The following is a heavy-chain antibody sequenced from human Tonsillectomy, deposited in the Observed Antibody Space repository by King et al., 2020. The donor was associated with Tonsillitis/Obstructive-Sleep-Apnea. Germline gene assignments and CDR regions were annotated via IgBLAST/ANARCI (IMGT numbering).Heavy chain of an antibody. CDR1: GGSFSGYY. Sequence: VQLQQWGAGLLKPSETLSLTCAVYGGSFSGYYWSWIRQPPGKGLEWIGEINHSGSTNYNPSLKSRVTISVDTSKNQFSLKLCSVTAADTAVYYCARGRSPRGYCSSASCYTNGVKTYYFDYWGQGTLVTVSS. J-gene: IGHJ4*02. V-gene: IGHV4-34*01. D-gene: IGHD2-2*02. CDR2: INHSGST. CDR3: ARGRSPRGYCSSASCYTNGVKTYYFDY.